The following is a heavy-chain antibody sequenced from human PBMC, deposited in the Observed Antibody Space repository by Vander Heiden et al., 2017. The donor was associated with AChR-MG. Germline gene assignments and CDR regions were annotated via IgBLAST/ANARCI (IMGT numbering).Heavy chain of an antibody. D-gene: IGHD2-21*02. CDR3: ARGPCGGDCYYNYYYYGMDV. CDR1: GSTFSDYY. CDR2: ISSSGRTI. Sequence: QVQLVESGGGLVKPGGSLRLSCAASGSTFSDYYMSGIRQAPGKGLEWVSYISSSGRTIYYADSVKGRFTISRDNAKNSLYLQMNSLRAEDTAVYYCARGPCGGDCYYNYYYYGMDVWGQGTTVTVSS. V-gene: IGHV3-11*01. J-gene: IGHJ6*02.